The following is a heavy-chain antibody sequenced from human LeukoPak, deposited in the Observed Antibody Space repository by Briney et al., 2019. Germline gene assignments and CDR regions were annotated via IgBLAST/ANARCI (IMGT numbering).Heavy chain of an antibody. CDR3: ARGGEYYYDSSGYLADDAFDI. CDR2: IYTSGST. J-gene: IGHJ3*02. Sequence: SETLSLTCTVSGGSISSYYWSWIRQPPGKGLEWIGYIYTSGSTNYNPSLKSRATMSVDTSKNQFSLKLSSVTAADTAVYYCARGGEYYYDSSGYLADDAFDIWGQGTMVTVSS. CDR1: GGSISSYY. D-gene: IGHD3-22*01. V-gene: IGHV4-4*08.